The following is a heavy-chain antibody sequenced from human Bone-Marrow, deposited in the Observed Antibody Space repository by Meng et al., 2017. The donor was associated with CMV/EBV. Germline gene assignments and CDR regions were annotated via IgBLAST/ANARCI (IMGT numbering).Heavy chain of an antibody. J-gene: IGHJ5*02. Sequence: GESLKISCAASAFTFSNHAMHWVRQAPGKGLEWVAFIRYDGSNKDYADSVKGRFTISRDNSKNTLYLQMNSLRAEDTAVYYCAKDLRGYCSSTSCYGGFDPWGQGTLVTVSS. V-gene: IGHV3-30*02. CDR1: AFTFSNHA. CDR3: AKDLRGYCSSTSCYGGFDP. D-gene: IGHD2-2*01. CDR2: IRYDGSNK.